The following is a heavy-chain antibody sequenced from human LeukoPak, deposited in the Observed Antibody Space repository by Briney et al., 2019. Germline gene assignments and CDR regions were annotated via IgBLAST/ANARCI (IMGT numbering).Heavy chain of an antibody. V-gene: IGHV3-7*01. CDR2: VKPDGSEK. Sequence: GGSLRLSCAASGFTFSNYWMTWVRQAPGKGLEWVAHVKPDGSEKSYVDSVKGRFTISRDNAQNLLYLQMNSLRAEDTAVYYCARDRGYYVFDYWGQGTLVTVSS. CDR1: GFTFSNYW. D-gene: IGHD3-22*01. CDR3: ARDRGYYVFDY. J-gene: IGHJ4*02.